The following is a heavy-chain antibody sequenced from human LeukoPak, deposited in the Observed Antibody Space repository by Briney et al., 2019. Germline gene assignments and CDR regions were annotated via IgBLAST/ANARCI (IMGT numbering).Heavy chain of an antibody. D-gene: IGHD3-22*01. CDR1: GYTFTGYY. J-gene: IGHJ3*02. V-gene: IGHV1-2*02. CDR3: ARDGDDSSGYYHDAFDI. CDR2: INPNSGGT. Sequence: ASVKVSCKASGYTFTGYYMHWVRQAPGQGLEWMGWINPNSGGTNYAQKFQGRVTMTRDTSISTAYVELSRLRSDDTAVYYCARDGDDSSGYYHDAFDIWGQGAMVTVSS.